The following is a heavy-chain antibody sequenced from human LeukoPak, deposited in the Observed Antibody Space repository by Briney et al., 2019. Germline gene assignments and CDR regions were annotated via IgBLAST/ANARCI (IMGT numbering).Heavy chain of an antibody. Sequence: GASVKVSCKASGYSFTNYAMNWVRQAPGQGLEWMGWIHPSTGNPTYAQGFTGRFVFSLDTSVSTTYLQISSLKAEDTAVYYCASEVSGFIWGQGTMVTVSS. J-gene: IGHJ3*02. CDR2: IHPSTGNP. V-gene: IGHV7-4-1*02. D-gene: IGHD6-19*01. CDR1: GYSFTNYA. CDR3: ASEVSGFI.